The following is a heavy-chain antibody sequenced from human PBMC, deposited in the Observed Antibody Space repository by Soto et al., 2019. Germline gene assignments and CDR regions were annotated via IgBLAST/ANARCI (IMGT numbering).Heavy chain of an antibody. J-gene: IGHJ3*02. CDR2: ISTYNGDT. Sequence: QVQLVQSGAEVKKPGASVKVSCKASGYTFTTYGISWVRQAPGQGLEWMGWISTYNGDTNYAQNLQGRVTMTTDTTTSTAYIKLMSLTSDVTAVYYCARDGISVDAVDIWGPGTMVTVSS. CDR3: ARDGISVDAVDI. V-gene: IGHV1-18*01. D-gene: IGHD3-3*02. CDR1: GYTFTTYG.